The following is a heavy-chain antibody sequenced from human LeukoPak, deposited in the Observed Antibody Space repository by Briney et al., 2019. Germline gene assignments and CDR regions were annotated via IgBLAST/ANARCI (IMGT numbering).Heavy chain of an antibody. D-gene: IGHD1-14*01. V-gene: IGHV3-23*01. CDR3: AKDRGGFPITGAQIFDY. Sequence: GGSLRLSCAASGFTFSSYAMSWVRQAPGKGLEWASAISGSGGSTYYADSVKGRFTISRDNPKNTLYLQMNSLRAEDTAVYYWAKDRGGFPITGAQIFDYWGQGTLVTVSS. CDR1: GFTFSSYA. CDR2: ISGSGGST. J-gene: IGHJ4*02.